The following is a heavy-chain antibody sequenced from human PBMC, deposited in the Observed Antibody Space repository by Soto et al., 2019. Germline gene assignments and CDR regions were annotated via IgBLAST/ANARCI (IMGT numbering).Heavy chain of an antibody. CDR1: GITFSNAW. CDR3: TTTRPGTNVFDN. CDR2: IRSKPDGGTT. J-gene: IGHJ3*02. V-gene: IGHV3-15*01. Sequence: PGGSLRLSCAASGITFSNAWMNWVRQAPGKGLEYIGRIRSKPDGGTTEYAAPVEGRFTISRDDSKNTLYLQMGGLKTEDTAVYYCTTTRPGTNVFDNWGQGTLVTVSS. D-gene: IGHD6-13*01.